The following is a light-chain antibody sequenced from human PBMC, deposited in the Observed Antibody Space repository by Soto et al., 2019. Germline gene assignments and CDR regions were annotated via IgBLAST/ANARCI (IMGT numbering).Light chain of an antibody. J-gene: IGKJ5*01. CDR3: QQGYTSPIT. Sequence: DRVTITFRASQSIGKHLNWYQQKPGKAPKFLIYAASNLQSGVPSRFSGSGSGTDFTLTVNSLQPEDFATYYCQQGYTSPITFGQGTRLEIK. V-gene: IGKV1-39*01. CDR1: QSIGKH. CDR2: AAS.